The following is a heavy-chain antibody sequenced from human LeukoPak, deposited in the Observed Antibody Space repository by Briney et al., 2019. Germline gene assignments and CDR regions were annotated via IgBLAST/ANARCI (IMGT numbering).Heavy chain of an antibody. V-gene: IGHV4-39*01. CDR2: IYYSGST. J-gene: IGHJ3*02. D-gene: IGHD3-9*01. Sequence: SETLSLTCTVSGGSISSSRYYWGWIRQPPGKGLEWIGSIYYSGSTYYNPSLKSRVTISVDTSKNQFSLKLSSVTAADTAVFYCARPKQYDFLTEPFDIWGQGTMVTVSS. CDR3: ARPKQYDFLTEPFDI. CDR1: GGSISSSRYY.